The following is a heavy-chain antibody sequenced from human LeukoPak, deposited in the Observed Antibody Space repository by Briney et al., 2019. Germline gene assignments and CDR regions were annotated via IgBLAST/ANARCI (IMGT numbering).Heavy chain of an antibody. V-gene: IGHV4-39*07. D-gene: IGHD3-10*01. Sequence: SETLSLTCTVSGGSISSSSYYWGWIRQPPGKGLEWIGSIYYSGSTYYNPSLKSRVTISVDTSKNQFSLKLSSVTAADTAVYYCARSGGVRGHYFDSWGQGTLVTVSS. J-gene: IGHJ4*02. CDR2: IYYSGST. CDR1: GGSISSSSYY. CDR3: ARSGGVRGHYFDS.